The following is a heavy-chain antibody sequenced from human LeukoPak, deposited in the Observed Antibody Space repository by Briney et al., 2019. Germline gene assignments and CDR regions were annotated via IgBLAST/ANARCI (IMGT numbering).Heavy chain of an antibody. CDR1: GYTFTGYY. CDR2: INPNSGGT. CDR3: ARDRYCSSTSCPRGGLDY. J-gene: IGHJ4*02. Sequence: ASVKVSCKASGYTFTGYYMHWVRQAPGQGLEWMGWINPNSGGTNYAQKFQGRVTMTRDTSISTAYMEVSRLRSDDTAVYYCARDRYCSSTSCPRGGLDYWGQGTLVTVSS. V-gene: IGHV1-2*02. D-gene: IGHD2-2*01.